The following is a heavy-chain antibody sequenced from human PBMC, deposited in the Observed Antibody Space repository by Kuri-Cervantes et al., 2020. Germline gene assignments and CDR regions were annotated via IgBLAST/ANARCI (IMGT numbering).Heavy chain of an antibody. Sequence: GGSLRLSCAASGFTFSNYGMNWVRQAPGKGLEWVSAISDVGGRTYYADSVQGRFTISRDNSKNTLYLQMNSLRAEDTAVYYCAKGSSGWYDYFDYWGQGTLVTVSS. D-gene: IGHD6-19*01. J-gene: IGHJ4*02. CDR1: GFTFSNYG. V-gene: IGHV3-23*01. CDR3: AKGSSGWYDYFDY. CDR2: ISDVGGRT.